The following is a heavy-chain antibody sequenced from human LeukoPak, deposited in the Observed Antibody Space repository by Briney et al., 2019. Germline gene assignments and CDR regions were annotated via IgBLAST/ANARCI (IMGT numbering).Heavy chain of an antibody. CDR3: ATNYCSGGSCYSEGAFDI. CDR1: GGSISSSSCY. J-gene: IGHJ3*02. D-gene: IGHD2-15*01. CDR2: IYYSGST. V-gene: IGHV4-39*01. Sequence: SETLSLTCTVSGGSISSSSCYWDWIRQPPGKGLEWIGSIYYSGSTYYNPSLKSRVTISVDTSKNQFSLKLSSVTAADTAVYYCATNYCSGGSCYSEGAFDIWGQGTMVTVSS.